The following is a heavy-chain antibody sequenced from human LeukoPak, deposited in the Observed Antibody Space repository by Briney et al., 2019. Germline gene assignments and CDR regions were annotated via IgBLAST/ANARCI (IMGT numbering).Heavy chain of an antibody. CDR2: IKQDGNEK. V-gene: IGHV3-7*02. CDR3: ARLMGERSLFDY. J-gene: IGHJ4*02. D-gene: IGHD1-26*01. CDR1: GFTFSSCW. Sequence: GGSLRLSCAASGFTFSSCWMTWVRHAPGKGLEWVANIKQDGNEKYYVDSVKGRFSISRDNAKNSVYLQMNSLRAEDTAVYYCARLMGERSLFDYWGQGVLATVSS.